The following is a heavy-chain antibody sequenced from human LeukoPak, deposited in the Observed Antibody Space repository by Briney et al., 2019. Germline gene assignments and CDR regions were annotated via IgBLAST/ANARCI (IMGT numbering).Heavy chain of an antibody. Sequence: PGGSLRLSCAASGFTVSSNYMTWVRQAPGQGLEWVSVIYFGGTTYYADSVKGRFTISRDNSKNTVYLQMNSLRVEDTAVYYCATSASSSWFPYFFDYWGQGTLVTVSS. CDR2: IYFGGTT. CDR1: GFTVSSNY. J-gene: IGHJ4*02. CDR3: ATSASSSWFPYFFDY. V-gene: IGHV3-53*01. D-gene: IGHD6-13*01.